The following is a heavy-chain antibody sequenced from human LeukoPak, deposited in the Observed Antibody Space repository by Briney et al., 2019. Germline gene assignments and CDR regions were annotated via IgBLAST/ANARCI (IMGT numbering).Heavy chain of an antibody. V-gene: IGHV3-23*01. CDR2: ISGSGGST. CDR3: AKDRAYDSSEGFVY. CDR1: GFSSNDYA. D-gene: IGHD3-22*01. Sequence: PGGSLRLSCAASGFSSNDYAMHWVRQAPGKGLEWVSGISGSGGSTYYADSVKGRFTISRDNSKNTLYLQMNSLRAEDTAVYYCAKDRAYDSSEGFVYWGQGTLVTVSS. J-gene: IGHJ4*02.